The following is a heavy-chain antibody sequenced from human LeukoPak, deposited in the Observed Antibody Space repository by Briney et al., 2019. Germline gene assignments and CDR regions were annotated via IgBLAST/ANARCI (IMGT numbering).Heavy chain of an antibody. D-gene: IGHD3-10*01. V-gene: IGHV4-59*12. J-gene: IGHJ5*02. CDR1: GGSISSYY. CDR2: IYYSGST. CDR3: ARGYGSGSYNWFDP. Sequence: SETLSLTCTVSGGSISSYYWSWVRQPPGKGLEWIGYIYYSGSTNYNPSLKSRVTISVDTSKNQFSLKLSSVTAADTAVYYCARGYGSGSYNWFDPWGQGTLVTVSP.